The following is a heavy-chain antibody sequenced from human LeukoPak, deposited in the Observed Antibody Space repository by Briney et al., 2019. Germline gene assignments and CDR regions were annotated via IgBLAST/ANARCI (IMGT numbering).Heavy chain of an antibody. Sequence: SETLSLTCTVSGGSISSGGYYWSWIRQPPGKGLEWIGYIYHSGSTYYNPSLKSRVTISVDRSKNQFSPKLSSVTAADTAVYYCARVEYQLPKGDYFDYWGQGTLVTVSS. CDR1: GGSISSGGYY. V-gene: IGHV4-30-2*01. CDR3: ARVEYQLPKGDYFDY. CDR2: IYHSGST. D-gene: IGHD2-2*01. J-gene: IGHJ4*02.